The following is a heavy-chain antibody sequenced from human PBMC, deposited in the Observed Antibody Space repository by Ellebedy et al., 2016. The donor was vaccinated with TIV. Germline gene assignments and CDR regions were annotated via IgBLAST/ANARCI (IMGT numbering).Heavy chain of an antibody. V-gene: IGHV3-23*01. CDR3: ARRQWYFDY. CDR1: GGSFSGYY. D-gene: IGHD6-19*01. Sequence: GGSLRLSCAVYGGSFSGYYWSWVRQAPGKGLEWVSAISSTPGVTYYADSVRGRFTISRDNSKNTLYLQMNSLRADDTAVYYCARRQWYFDYWGQGTPVIVSS. J-gene: IGHJ4*02. CDR2: ISSTPGVT.